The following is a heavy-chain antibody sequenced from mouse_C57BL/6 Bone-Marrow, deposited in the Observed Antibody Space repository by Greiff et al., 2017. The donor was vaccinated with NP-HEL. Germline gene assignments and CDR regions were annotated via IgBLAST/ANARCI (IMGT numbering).Heavy chain of an antibody. V-gene: IGHV1-52*01. Sequence: QVQLQQPGAELVRPGSSVKLSCKASGYTFTSYWMHWVKQRPIQGLEWIGNIDPSASETPYNQNFKDKATLTVDKSSSTAYLQLSSLTSEDSAVYYCAREGFAYGGPGTLVTVSA. CDR1: GYTFTSYW. J-gene: IGHJ3*01. CDR3: AREGFAY. CDR2: IDPSASET.